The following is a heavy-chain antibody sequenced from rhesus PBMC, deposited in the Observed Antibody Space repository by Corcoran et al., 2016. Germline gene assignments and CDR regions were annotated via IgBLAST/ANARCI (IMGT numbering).Heavy chain of an antibody. CDR2: IDPSDSDT. CDR1: GYSFTSYW. Sequence: EVQLVQSGAEVKRPGESLKISCKTSGYSFTSYWISWVRQMPGKGLEWMGAIDPSDSDTPYSPSFQGQVTISADKSISTAYLHWSSLKASDTATYYCAKGVIEYCTGSGCYGIDYWGQGVLVTVSS. J-gene: IGHJ4*01. V-gene: IGHV5-2*01. CDR3: AKGVIEYCTGSGCYGIDY. D-gene: IGHD2-21*01.